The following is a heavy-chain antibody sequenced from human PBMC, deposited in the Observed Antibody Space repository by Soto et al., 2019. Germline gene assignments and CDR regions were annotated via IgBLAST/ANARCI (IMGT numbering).Heavy chain of an antibody. J-gene: IGHJ6*01. D-gene: IGHD5-18*01. CDR3: AVEGGLSYGYVGGDCSGMDV. Sequence: QVQLVQSGAEVKKPGSSVKVSCKASGGTFSSYAISWVRQAPGQGLEWMGGIIPIFGTANYAEKFKGRVTAEAEEATSTAHMALRSGRSEDTAEYYCAVEGGLSYGYVGGDCSGMDVWGQGPTVAVSS. CDR1: GGTFSSYA. V-gene: IGHV1-69*12. CDR2: IIPIFGTA.